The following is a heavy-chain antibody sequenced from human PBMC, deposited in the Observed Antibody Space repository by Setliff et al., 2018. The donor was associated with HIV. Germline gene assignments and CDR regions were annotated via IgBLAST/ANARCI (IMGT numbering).Heavy chain of an antibody. CDR1: GGTFSSYI. CDR3: ARGIPRGTVFGVVGYFDS. Sequence: GASVKVSCKASGGTFSSYITAWVRQAPGQGLEWMGGIHPIFGTTNYARDFMGRVSITADESTNTAYMELSSLRSDDSAIYYCARGIPRGTVFGVVGYFDSWGPGTLVTVSS. CDR2: IHPIFGTT. J-gene: IGHJ4*02. V-gene: IGHV1-69*13. D-gene: IGHD3-3*01.